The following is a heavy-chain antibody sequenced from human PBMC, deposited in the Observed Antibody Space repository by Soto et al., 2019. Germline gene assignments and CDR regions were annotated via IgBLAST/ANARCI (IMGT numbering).Heavy chain of an antibody. J-gene: IGHJ6*02. V-gene: IGHV4-30-4*01. CDR2: ISYSGST. CDR1: GGSISTGAYY. Sequence: SETLSLTCAVSGGSISTGAYYWSWVRQPPGKGLEYIGYISYSGSTYYNPSLKSRVTISVDTSKNQFSLKLTSVTAADTAVYYCARGAVRPRGIDDYYFALDVWGQGTVVTVSS. CDR3: ARGAVRPRGIDDYYFALDV. D-gene: IGHD6-6*01.